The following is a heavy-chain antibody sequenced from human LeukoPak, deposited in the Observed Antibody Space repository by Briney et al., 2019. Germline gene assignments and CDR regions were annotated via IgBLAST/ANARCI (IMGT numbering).Heavy chain of an antibody. Sequence: MTSETLSLTCAVYGGSFSGYYWSWIRQPPGKGLEWIGEINHSGSTNYNPSLKSRVTISVDTSKNQFSLKLSSVTAADTAVYYCASPDYVKGLDGYWGQGTLVTVSS. J-gene: IGHJ4*02. CDR2: INHSGST. CDR3: ASPDYVKGLDGY. D-gene: IGHD4-17*01. V-gene: IGHV4-34*01. CDR1: GGSFSGYY.